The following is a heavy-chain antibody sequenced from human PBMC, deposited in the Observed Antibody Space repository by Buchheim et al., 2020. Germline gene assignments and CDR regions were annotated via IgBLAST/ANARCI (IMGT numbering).Heavy chain of an antibody. CDR3: AKVSGIYDNTPYYFDY. D-gene: IGHD3-10*01. V-gene: IGHV3-30*18. CDR2: ISFDGSNK. Sequence: QVQLVESGGGVVQPGRSLRLSCAASGFTFSNYGVHWVRQAPGKGLEWVAVISFDGSNKYYADSVKGRFTVSRDNYKTTLYLQVSSMRPEDTAVYYCAKVSGIYDNTPYYFDYWGQGT. J-gene: IGHJ4*02. CDR1: GFTFSNYG.